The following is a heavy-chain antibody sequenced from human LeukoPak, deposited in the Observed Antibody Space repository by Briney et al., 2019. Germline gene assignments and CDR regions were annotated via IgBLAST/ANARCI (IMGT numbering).Heavy chain of an antibody. CDR1: GYTFTGYY. V-gene: IGHV1-2*02. CDR3: ARDRIAVAGNAFDI. J-gene: IGHJ3*02. CDR2: INPNSGGT. Sequence: GASVKVSCTASGYTFTGYYMHWVRQAPGQGLEWMGWINPNSGGTNYAQKFQGRVTMTRDTSISTAYMELSRLRSDDTAVYYCARDRIAVAGNAFDIWGQGTMVTVSS. D-gene: IGHD6-19*01.